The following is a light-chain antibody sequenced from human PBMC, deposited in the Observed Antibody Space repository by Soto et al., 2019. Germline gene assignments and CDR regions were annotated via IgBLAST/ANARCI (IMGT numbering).Light chain of an antibody. Sequence: QSALTQPASVSGSPGQSITISCTGTNSDIGTYNFVSWYQRPPGKAPKLLIYEVTNRPSGVSSRFSGPKSGSTASLTISGLQAEDEGDYYCTSYTTDTALVFGTGTKVTVL. CDR1: NSDIGTYNF. CDR2: EVT. J-gene: IGLJ1*01. V-gene: IGLV2-14*01. CDR3: TSYTTDTALV.